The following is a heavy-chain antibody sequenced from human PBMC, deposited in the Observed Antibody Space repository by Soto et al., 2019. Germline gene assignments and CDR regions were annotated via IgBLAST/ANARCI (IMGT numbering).Heavy chain of an antibody. CDR1: GFTFSSYG. Sequence: QVQLVESGGGVVQPGRSLRLSCAASGFTFSSYGMHWVRQAPGKGLEWVAVIWYDGSNKYYADSVKGRFTISRDNSKNTLYLQMNSLRAEDTAVYYCARAGDYSNGYFDYWGQGPLVTVSS. J-gene: IGHJ4*02. V-gene: IGHV3-33*01. CDR2: IWYDGSNK. D-gene: IGHD4-4*01. CDR3: ARAGDYSNGYFDY.